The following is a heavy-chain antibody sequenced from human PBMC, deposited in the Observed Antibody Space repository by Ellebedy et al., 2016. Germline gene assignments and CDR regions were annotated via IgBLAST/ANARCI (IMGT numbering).Heavy chain of an antibody. CDR3: ARGLRNMDV. V-gene: IGHV7-4-1*02. CDR2: INTNTGNP. D-gene: IGHD3-22*01. CDR1: GYTFTTYS. J-gene: IGHJ6*03. Sequence: ASVKVSCKASGYTFTTYSINWVRQAPGQGLEWMGWINTNTGNPTYAQGFTGRFVFSLDTSVSTAYLQISSLQGEDTAVYYCARGLRNMDVWGKGTTVTVSS.